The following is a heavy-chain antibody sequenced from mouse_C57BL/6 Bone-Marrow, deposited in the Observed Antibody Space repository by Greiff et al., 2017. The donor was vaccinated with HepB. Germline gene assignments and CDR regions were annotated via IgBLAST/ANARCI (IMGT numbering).Heavy chain of an antibody. CDR3: ARSDPFDY. CDR1: GFNIKNSY. CDR2: IGPANGNT. J-gene: IGHJ2*01. V-gene: IGHV14-3*01. Sequence: VQLQQSVAELVRPGASVTFSCTASGFNIKNSYMHWVKQRPEKGLEWIGGIGPANGNTKYAPKFQGKATITADTSSNTAYLQLSSLTSEATPIYYCARSDPFDYWGQGTTLTVSS.